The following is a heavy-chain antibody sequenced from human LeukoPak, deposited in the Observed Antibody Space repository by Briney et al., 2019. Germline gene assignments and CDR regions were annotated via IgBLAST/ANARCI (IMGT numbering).Heavy chain of an antibody. J-gene: IGHJ6*03. CDR1: GFTFSSYW. V-gene: IGHV3-74*01. CDR2: INSDGSST. CDR3: ARMRGSSGWGYYYYYMDV. Sequence: GGSLRLSCAASGFTFSSYWMHWVRQAPGKGLVWVSRINSDGSSTSYADSVKGRFTISRDNAKNTLYLQMNSLRAEDTAVYYCARMRGSSGWGYYYYYMDVWGKGTTVTISS. D-gene: IGHD6-19*01.